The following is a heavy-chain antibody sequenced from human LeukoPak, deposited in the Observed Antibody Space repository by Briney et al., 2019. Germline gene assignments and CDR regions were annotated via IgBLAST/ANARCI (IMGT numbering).Heavy chain of an antibody. CDR2: IIPIFGTA. D-gene: IGHD6-6*01. CDR3: ASNREQLVDYYYYMGV. J-gene: IGHJ6*03. Sequence: SVKVSCKASGGTFSSYAISWVRQAPGQALEWMEGIIPIFGTANYAQKFQGRVTITTDESTRTAYMELSSLRSEDTAVYYCASNREQLVDYYYYMGVWGKGTTVTVSS. V-gene: IGHV1-69*05. CDR1: GGTFSSYA.